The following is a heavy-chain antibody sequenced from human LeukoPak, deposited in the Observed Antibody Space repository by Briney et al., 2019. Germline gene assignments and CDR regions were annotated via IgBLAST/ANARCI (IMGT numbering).Heavy chain of an antibody. D-gene: IGHD4-17*01. J-gene: IGHJ4*02. CDR3: ARLLTVMYFDY. CDR2: VYHTGTT. CDR1: GASISSSHYF. Sequence: PSETLSLTCTVSGASISSSHYFWGWLRQPPGKGLEYIGGVYHTGTTYYNPSLKSRVIVSVDTSKNQFSLQLSSVTAADTAVYYCARLLTVMYFDYWGQGTLVTVSS. V-gene: IGHV4-39*07.